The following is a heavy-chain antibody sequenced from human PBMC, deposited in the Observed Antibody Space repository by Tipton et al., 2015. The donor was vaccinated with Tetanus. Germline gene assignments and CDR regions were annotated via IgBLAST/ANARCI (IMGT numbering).Heavy chain of an antibody. V-gene: IGHV4-30-2*01. CDR3: ARGGLLWFGELNNWFDP. CDR2: IYHSGST. Sequence: TLSLTCTVSGGSISSGDYYWSWIRQPPGKGLEWIGYIYHSGSTYYNPSLKSRVTISVDRSKNQFSLKLSSVTAADTAVYYCARGGLLWFGELNNWFDPWGQGTLVTVSS. D-gene: IGHD3-10*01. CDR1: GGSISSGDYY. J-gene: IGHJ5*02.